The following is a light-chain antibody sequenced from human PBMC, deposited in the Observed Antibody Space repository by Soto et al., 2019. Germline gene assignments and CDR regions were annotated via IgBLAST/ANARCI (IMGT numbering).Light chain of an antibody. CDR1: TSNIGSNY. J-gene: IGLJ1*01. Sequence: QSVLTQPASASGTPGQRVTISCSGSTSNIGSNYVYWYQQLPGTAPKLLIYRNNQRPSGVPDRFSGAKSGTSASLAISGLRTEDEADYSCATWDDSLSGYIFGTGTKVTV. CDR3: ATWDDSLSGYI. V-gene: IGLV1-47*01. CDR2: RNN.